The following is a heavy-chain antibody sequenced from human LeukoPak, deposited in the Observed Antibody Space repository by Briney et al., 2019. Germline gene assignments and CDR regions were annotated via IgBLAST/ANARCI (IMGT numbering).Heavy chain of an antibody. CDR2: INPNSGGT. CDR3: ARAAYSSSWYFLFDP. V-gene: IGHV1-2*02. Sequence: ASVKVSCKSCGYIFTGYYMHEVRQAPGQELEGMGCINPNSGGTNYAQKVQGRVTITRDTSISTAYMELRRLRSDDTAVYYCARAAYSSSWYFLFDPWGQGTLVTVSS. J-gene: IGHJ5*02. CDR1: GYIFTGYY. D-gene: IGHD6-13*01.